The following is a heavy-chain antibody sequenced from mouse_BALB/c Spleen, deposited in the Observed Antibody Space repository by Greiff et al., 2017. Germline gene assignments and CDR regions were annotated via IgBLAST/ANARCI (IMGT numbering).Heavy chain of an antibody. CDR1: GYSITSGYY. CDR2: ISYDGSN. CDR3: AREEYGNYGGAMDY. Sequence: ESGPGLVKPSQSLSLTCSVTGYSITSGYYWNWIRQFPGNKLEWMGYISYDGSNNYNPSLKNRISITRDTSKNQFFLKLNSVTTEDTATYYCAREEYGNYGGAMDYWGQGTSVTVSS. J-gene: IGHJ4*01. V-gene: IGHV3-6*02. D-gene: IGHD2-10*02.